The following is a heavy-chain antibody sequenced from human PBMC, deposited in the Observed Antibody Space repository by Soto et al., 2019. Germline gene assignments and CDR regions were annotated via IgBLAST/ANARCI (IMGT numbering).Heavy chain of an antibody. J-gene: IGHJ1*01. CDR3: AKYKNDFWSGYYISDFQH. CDR2: ISGSGGST. CDR1: GFTFSSYA. D-gene: IGHD3-3*01. Sequence: GESLKISCAASGFTFSSYAMSWVRQAPGKGLEWVSAISGSGGSTYYADSVKGRFTISRDNSKNTLYLQMNSLRAEDTAVYYCAKYKNDFWSGYYISDFQHWGQGTLVTVSS. V-gene: IGHV3-23*01.